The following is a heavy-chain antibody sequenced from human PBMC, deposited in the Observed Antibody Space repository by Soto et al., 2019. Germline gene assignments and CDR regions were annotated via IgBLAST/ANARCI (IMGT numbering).Heavy chain of an antibody. Sequence: GGSLRLSCAASGFTFNNYAMSWVRQAPGKGLEWASAISGNGISTYYADSVRGRFTIPRDNSENTLFLQMNRLRADDTAVYYCTRDAISMVRGTDNWFDPWGQGTLVTVSS. CDR2: ISGNGIST. CDR3: TRDAISMVRGTDNWFDP. CDR1: GFTFNNYA. D-gene: IGHD3-10*01. J-gene: IGHJ5*02. V-gene: IGHV3-23*01.